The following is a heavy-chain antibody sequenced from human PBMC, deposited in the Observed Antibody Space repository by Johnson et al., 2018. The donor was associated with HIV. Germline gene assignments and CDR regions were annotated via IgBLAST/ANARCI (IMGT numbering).Heavy chain of an antibody. CDR3: ARVLRGYDAFDI. CDR2: ISRSGTTI. CDR1: GFTFTDYQ. V-gene: IGHV3-11*04. Sequence: VQLVESGGGLVKPGGSLRLSCAASGFTFTDYQMSWIRQAPGKGLEWVSYISRSGTTIYYADSVQGRFTVSRDNAKNSLYLQMNSLRADDTAVYYCARVLRGYDAFDIWGQGTRVTVSS. D-gene: IGHD6-25*01. J-gene: IGHJ3*02.